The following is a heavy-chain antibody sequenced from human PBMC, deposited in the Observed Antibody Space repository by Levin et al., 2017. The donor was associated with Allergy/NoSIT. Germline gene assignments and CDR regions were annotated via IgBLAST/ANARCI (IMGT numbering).Heavy chain of an antibody. V-gene: IGHV3-15*01. CDR2: IKSKTDGGTT. D-gene: IGHD6-19*01. CDR1: GFTFSNAW. J-gene: IGHJ6*02. Sequence: GESLKISCAASGFTFSNAWMSWVRQAPGKGLEWVGRIKSKTDGGTTDYAAPVKGRFTISRDDSKNTLYLQMNSLKTEDTAVYYCTTDRVGSSGWPGVYYYDGMDVWGQGTTVTVSS. CDR3: TTDRVGSSGWPGVYYYDGMDV.